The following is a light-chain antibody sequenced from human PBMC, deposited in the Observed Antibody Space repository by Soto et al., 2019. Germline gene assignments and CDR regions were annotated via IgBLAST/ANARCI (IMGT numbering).Light chain of an antibody. CDR1: QNFGSSY. Sequence: EIVLTQSPGTLSLSPGERATLSCRASQNFGSSYLAWYQQKPGQAPRLLIYGASSRATGIPDRFSGSGSGTEFTLTISSLQSEDFAVYYCQQYTNWPKTFGQGTKVEIK. CDR2: GAS. CDR3: QQYTNWPKT. J-gene: IGKJ1*01. V-gene: IGKV3-20*01.